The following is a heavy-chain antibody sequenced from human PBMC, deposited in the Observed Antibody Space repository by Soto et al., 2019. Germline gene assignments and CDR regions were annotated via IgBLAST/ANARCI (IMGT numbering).Heavy chain of an antibody. D-gene: IGHD6-13*01. CDR2: ISYDGSNK. CDR3: ARDDASSSSCPLFDY. J-gene: IGHJ4*02. CDR1: GFTFSSYA. V-gene: IGHV3-30-3*01. Sequence: GGSLRLSCAASGFTFSSYAMHWVRQAPGKGLEWVAVISYDGSNKYYADSVKGRFTISRDNPKNTLYLQMNSLRAEDTAVYYCARDDASSSSCPLFDYWGQGTLVTVSS.